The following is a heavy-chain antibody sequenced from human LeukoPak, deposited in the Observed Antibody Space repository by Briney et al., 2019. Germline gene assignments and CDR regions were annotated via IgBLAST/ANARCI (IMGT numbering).Heavy chain of an antibody. D-gene: IGHD6-19*01. J-gene: IGHJ4*02. CDR1: GFTFSSYG. V-gene: IGHV3-30*18. CDR2: ISYDGSNK. Sequence: GGPLRLSCAASGFTFSSYGMHWVRQAPGKGLEWVAVISYDGSNKYYADSVKGRFTISRDNSKNTLYLQMNSLRAEDTAVYYCAKDQSARYSSGCLDYWGQGTLVTVSS. CDR3: AKDQSARYSSGCLDY.